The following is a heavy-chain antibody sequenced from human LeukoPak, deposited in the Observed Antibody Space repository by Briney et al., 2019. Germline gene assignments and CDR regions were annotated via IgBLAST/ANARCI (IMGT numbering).Heavy chain of an antibody. D-gene: IGHD5-18*01. CDR2: IYSGGST. CDR3: ARAGWIQLWSYFDY. Sequence: PGGPLRLSCAASGFTVSSNYMSWVRQAPGKGLEWVSVIYSGGSTYYADSVKGRFTISRDNSKNTLYLQMNSLRAEDTAVYYCARAGWIQLWSYFDYWGQGTLVTVSS. CDR1: GFTVSSNY. J-gene: IGHJ4*02. V-gene: IGHV3-53*01.